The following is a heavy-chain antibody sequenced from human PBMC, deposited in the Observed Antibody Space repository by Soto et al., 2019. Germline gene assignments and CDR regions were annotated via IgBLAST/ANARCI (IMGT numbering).Heavy chain of an antibody. CDR1: GYIFTNFW. V-gene: IGHV5-51*01. D-gene: IGHD3-3*01. Sequence: GESLKISCKGSGYIFTNFWIAWVRQMPGKALEWMGMIYPGDSDTKYSPSFQGQVTISADKSISTAYLQWSSLKASDTAMYYCARGRGDFWSGYYGNYYYYGMDVWGQGTTVTVSS. CDR3: ARGRGDFWSGYYGNYYYYGMDV. J-gene: IGHJ6*02. CDR2: IYPGDSDT.